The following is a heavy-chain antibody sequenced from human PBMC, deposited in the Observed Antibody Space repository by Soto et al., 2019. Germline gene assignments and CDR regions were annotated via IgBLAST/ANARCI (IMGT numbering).Heavy chain of an antibody. D-gene: IGHD3-10*01. V-gene: IGHV4-34*01. CDR2: INHSGST. Sequence: SETLSLTCAVYGGSFSGYYWSWIRQPPGKGLEWIGEINHSGSTNYNPSLKSRVTISVDTSKNQFSLKLSSVTAADTAVYYCARITAGALPYYYYYYGMDVWGQGTTGTVS. CDR1: GGSFSGYY. J-gene: IGHJ6*02. CDR3: ARITAGALPYYYYYYGMDV.